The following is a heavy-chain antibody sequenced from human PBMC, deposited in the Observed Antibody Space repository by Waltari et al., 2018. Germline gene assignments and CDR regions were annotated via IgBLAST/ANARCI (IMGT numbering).Heavy chain of an antibody. V-gene: IGHV4-38-2*01. J-gene: IGHJ4*02. CDR1: GYSISSGYY. D-gene: IGHD6-19*01. Sequence: QVQLQESGPGLVKPSETLSLTCAVSGYSISSGYYWGWIRQPPGKGLEWIGSIYHSGSTSANPSLRSRVTISVDTSQNQFSLPLSSVTAADTAVYYCARGIDSSGWYYFAYWGQGTLVTVSS. CDR3: ARGIDSSGWYYFAY. CDR2: IYHSGST.